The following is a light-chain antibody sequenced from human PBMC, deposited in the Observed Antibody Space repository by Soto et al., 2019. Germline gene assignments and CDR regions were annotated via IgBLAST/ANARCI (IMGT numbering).Light chain of an antibody. J-gene: IGLJ7*01. CDR2: SNN. Sequence: QSVLTQPPSASXTPGQXVTIXCSGSSSNIGSNTVNWYQQLPGTAPKLLIYSNNQRPSGVPDRFSGSKSGTSASLAISGLQSEDEADYYCAAWDDSLNGAVFGGGTQLTVL. V-gene: IGLV1-44*01. CDR1: SSNIGSNT. CDR3: AAWDDSLNGAV.